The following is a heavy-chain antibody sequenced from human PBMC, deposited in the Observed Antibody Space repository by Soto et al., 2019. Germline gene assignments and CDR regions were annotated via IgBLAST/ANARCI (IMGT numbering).Heavy chain of an antibody. Sequence: PGGSLRLSCAASGFTFSSYGMHWVRQAPGKGLEWVAVISYDGSNKYYADSVKGRFTISRDNSKNTLYLQMNSLRAEDTAVYYCAKARGPYYFDYWGQGTLVTVSS. CDR3: AKARGPYYFDY. CDR1: GFTFSSYG. J-gene: IGHJ4*02. V-gene: IGHV3-30*18. CDR2: ISYDGSNK.